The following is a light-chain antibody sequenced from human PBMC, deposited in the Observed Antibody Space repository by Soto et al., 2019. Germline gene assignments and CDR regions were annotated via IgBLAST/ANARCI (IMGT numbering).Light chain of an antibody. CDR1: QTVTNNF. CDR2: NAY. Sequence: EIVLTQSPDTLSLSPGERATLSCRASQTVTNNFLAWYQQKPGQAPRLVIYNAYRRATGIPDRFSGSGSGTDFTLTISRLEPEDFAVYYCHQCSYSPLTFGGGNKVEIK. V-gene: IGKV3-20*01. J-gene: IGKJ4*01. CDR3: HQCSYSPLT.